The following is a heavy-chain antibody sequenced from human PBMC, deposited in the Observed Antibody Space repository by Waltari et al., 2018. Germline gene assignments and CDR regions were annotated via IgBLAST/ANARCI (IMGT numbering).Heavy chain of an antibody. CDR3: ARIVVPGAVRGWFDP. J-gene: IGHJ5*02. CDR1: GFTFSSYS. V-gene: IGHV3-21*01. D-gene: IGHD2-2*01. Sequence: EVQLVESGGGLVKPGGSLRLSCAASGFTFSSYSMNWVRQAPGKGREGVSSIRSSSSYIYYADSGKGRFTISRDNAKNSLYLQMNSLRAEDTAVYYCARIVVPGAVRGWFDPWGQGTLVTVSS. CDR2: IRSSSSYI.